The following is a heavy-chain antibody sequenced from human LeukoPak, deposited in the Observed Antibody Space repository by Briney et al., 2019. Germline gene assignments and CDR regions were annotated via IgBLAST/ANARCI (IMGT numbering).Heavy chain of an antibody. CDR1: GGSFSGYY. CDR2: INHSGST. D-gene: IGHD3-10*01. CDR3: SYSGSYYPDY. J-gene: IGHJ4*02. V-gene: IGHV4-34*01. Sequence: PSETLSLTCAVYGGSFSGYYWSWIRQPPGKGLEWIGEINHSGSTNYNPSLKSRVTISVDTSKNQFSLKLSSVTAADTAVYYCSYSGSYYPDYRGQGTLVTVSS.